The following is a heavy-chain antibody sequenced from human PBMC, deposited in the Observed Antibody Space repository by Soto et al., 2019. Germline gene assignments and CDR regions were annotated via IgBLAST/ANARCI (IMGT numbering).Heavy chain of an antibody. CDR1: GGSISSYY. CDR3: AREMRWEIYYYYDGIDV. V-gene: IGHV4-4*07. CDR2: IYTSGST. D-gene: IGHD1-26*01. Sequence: SETLSLTCTASGGSISSYYWSWIRQPAGKGLEWIGRIYTSGSTNYNPSLKSRVTMSVDTSKNQFSLKLSSVTAADTAVYYCAREMRWEIYYYYDGIDVWGQGTTVTVSS. J-gene: IGHJ6*02.